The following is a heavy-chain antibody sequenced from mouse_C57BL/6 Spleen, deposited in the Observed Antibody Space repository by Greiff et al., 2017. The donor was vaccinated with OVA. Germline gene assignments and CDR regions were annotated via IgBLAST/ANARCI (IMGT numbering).Heavy chain of an antibody. D-gene: IGHD2-4*01. CDR2: IYPGSGNT. J-gene: IGHJ3*01. V-gene: IGHV1-76*01. CDR3: AREGLRGFAY. Sequence: QVQLQQSGAELVRPGASVKLSCKASGYTFTDYYINWVKQRPGQGLEWIARIYPGSGNTYYNEKFKGKATLTAEKSSSTAYMQLSSLTSEDSAVYFCAREGLRGFAYWGQGTLVTVSA. CDR1: GYTFTDYY.